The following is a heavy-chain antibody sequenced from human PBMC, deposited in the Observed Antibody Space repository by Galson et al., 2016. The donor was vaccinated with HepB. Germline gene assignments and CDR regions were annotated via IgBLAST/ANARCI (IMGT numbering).Heavy chain of an antibody. J-gene: IGHJ5*02. Sequence: SVKVSCKASGYTFTNYDINWVRQATGQGLEWLGWMSPNSGNTGYAQNFQGRVTLTRDTSISTAYMELRSLRSDDTAVYYCARDYGGNSGWFDPWGQGTLVTVSS. CDR2: MSPNSGNT. D-gene: IGHD4-23*01. CDR1: GYTFTNYD. CDR3: ARDYGGNSGWFDP. V-gene: IGHV1-8*01.